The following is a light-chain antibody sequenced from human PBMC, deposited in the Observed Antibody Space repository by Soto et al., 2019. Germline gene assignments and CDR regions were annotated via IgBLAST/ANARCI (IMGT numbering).Light chain of an antibody. J-gene: IGLJ1*01. Sequence: QSVLTQPPSVSGAPGQRVTISCTGSSSNIGAGYDVHWYQQLPGTAPKLLIYGNINRPSGVPDRFSDSKSGTSASLAIAGLQAEDDADYYCQSYDNSLSGYVFGTGTKFTVL. CDR2: GNI. CDR1: SSNIGAGYD. CDR3: QSYDNSLSGYV. V-gene: IGLV1-40*01.